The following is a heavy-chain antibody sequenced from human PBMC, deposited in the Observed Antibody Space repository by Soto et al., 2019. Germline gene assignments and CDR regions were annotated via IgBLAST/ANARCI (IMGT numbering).Heavy chain of an antibody. Sequence: GSLRLSCAASGFTFSDYYMSWIRQAPGKGLEWVSYISSSSSYTNYADSVKGRFTISRDNAKNSLYLQMNSLRAEDTAVYYCARDYYGSGSFIDYWGQGTLVTVSS. D-gene: IGHD3-10*01. CDR2: ISSSSSYT. CDR1: GFTFSDYY. J-gene: IGHJ4*02. V-gene: IGHV3-11*06. CDR3: ARDYYGSGSFIDY.